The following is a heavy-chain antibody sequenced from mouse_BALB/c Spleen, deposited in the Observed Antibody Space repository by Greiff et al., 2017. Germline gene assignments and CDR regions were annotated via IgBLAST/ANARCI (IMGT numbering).Heavy chain of an antibody. CDR2: IDPSDSYT. CDR3: ARRGRYDY. D-gene: IGHD2-14*01. Sequence: QVQLQQPGAELVKPGASVKLSCKASGYTFTSYWMHWVKQRPGQGLEWIGEIDPSDSYTNYNQKFKGKATLTVDKSSSTAYMQLSSLTSEDSAVYYCARRGRYDYWGQGTTLTGSS. CDR1: GYTFTSYW. V-gene: IGHV1-69*02. J-gene: IGHJ2*01.